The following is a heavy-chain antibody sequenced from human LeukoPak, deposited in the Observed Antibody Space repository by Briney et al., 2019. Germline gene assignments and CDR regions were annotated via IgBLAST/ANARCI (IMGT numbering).Heavy chain of an antibody. CDR2: ILSSGST. CDR3: AGTNKNSETAYDI. D-gene: IGHD1/OR15-1a*01. V-gene: IGHV4-59*01. CDR1: SGSPTDDN. Sequence: SETLSPSSTVSSGSPTDDNTGCIAQTPGKGLEWIGYILSSGSTNYNPPVKSRVTISVDTSKNLCSVKLASVTAADTAVYYCAGTNKNSETAYDIWCWGTMVIVSS. J-gene: IGHJ3*02.